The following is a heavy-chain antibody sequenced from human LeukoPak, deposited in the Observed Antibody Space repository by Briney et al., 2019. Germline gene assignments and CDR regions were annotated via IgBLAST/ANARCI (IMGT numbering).Heavy chain of an antibody. CDR2: INTDGTVT. CDR3: ARVRCSSTSCYVLRFDF. J-gene: IGHJ4*02. V-gene: IGHV3-74*01. D-gene: IGHD2-2*01. CDR1: GFTFSKYW. Sequence: PGGSLRLSCAASGFTFSKYWMLWVRQAPGKGLESVSRINTDGTVTTYADSVKGRFTVSRDNADNTMFLQMNSVRDEDTAVYYCARVRCSSTSCYVLRFDFWGQGTLVTVSS.